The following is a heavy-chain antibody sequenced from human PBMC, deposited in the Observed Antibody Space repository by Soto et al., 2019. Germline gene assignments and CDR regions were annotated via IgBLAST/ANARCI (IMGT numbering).Heavy chain of an antibody. CDR1: GFTFSSYG. CDR3: ARASGSDGYFDY. CDR2: ISYDGSNK. D-gene: IGHD1-26*01. V-gene: IGHV3-30*03. J-gene: IGHJ4*02. Sequence: SLRLSCAASGFTFSSYGMHWVRQAPGKGLEWVAVISYDGSNKYYADSVKGRFTISRDNSKNTLYLQMNSLRAEDTAVYYCARASGSDGYFDYWGQGTLVTVSS.